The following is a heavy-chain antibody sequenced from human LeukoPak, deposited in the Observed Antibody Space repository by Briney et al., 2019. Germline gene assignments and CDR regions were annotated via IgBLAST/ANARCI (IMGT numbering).Heavy chain of an antibody. CDR1: GFTFSSYW. CDR2: IKQDGSEK. J-gene: IGHJ5*02. Sequence: PGGSLRLSCAASGFTFSSYWMSWVRQAPGKGLEWAANIKQDGSEKYYVDSVKGRFTISRDNAKNSLYLQMNSLRAEDTAVYYCARWGDEDIVVVPAATNWFDPWGQGTLVTVSS. D-gene: IGHD2-2*01. V-gene: IGHV3-7*01. CDR3: ARWGDEDIVVVPAATNWFDP.